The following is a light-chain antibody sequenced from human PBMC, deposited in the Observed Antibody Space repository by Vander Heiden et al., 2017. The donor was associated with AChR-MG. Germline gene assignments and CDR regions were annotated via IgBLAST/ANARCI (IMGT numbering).Light chain of an antibody. V-gene: IGKV3-11*01. CDR3: QQRSDWPLT. CDR1: QNIGSY. Sequence: EVVLTQFPDTLSLSPGERATLSCRASQNIGSYLAWYQQRRGQAPRLLIYDTSTSATGIPARFSGSGSGTDFTLTISKLESEDFALYFCQQRSDWPLTFGGGTEVEIK. CDR2: DTS. J-gene: IGKJ4*01.